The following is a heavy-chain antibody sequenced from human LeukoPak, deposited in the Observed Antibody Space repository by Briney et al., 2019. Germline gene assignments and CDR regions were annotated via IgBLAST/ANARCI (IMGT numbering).Heavy chain of an antibody. Sequence: SETLSLTCAVYGGSFSGYYWSWIRQPPVKGLEWIGEINHSGSTNYNPSLKSRVTISVDTSKNQFSLKLSSVTAADTAVYYCARDFNSSSSFDYWGQGTLVTVSS. CDR2: INHSGST. CDR1: GGSFSGYY. V-gene: IGHV4-34*01. J-gene: IGHJ4*02. D-gene: IGHD6-6*01. CDR3: ARDFNSSSSFDY.